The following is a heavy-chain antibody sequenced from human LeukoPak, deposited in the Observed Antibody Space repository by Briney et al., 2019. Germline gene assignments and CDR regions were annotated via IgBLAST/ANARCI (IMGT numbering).Heavy chain of an antibody. V-gene: IGHV1-8*01. D-gene: IGHD2-15*01. Sequence: ASVKVSCKASGYTFSSYDIHWVRQATGQGLEWMGWMNPNNGDSGYAQKFQGRVTMTRDTSISTAYMELSSLRSEDTAVYYCARGLMLHSSNWGQGTQVTVSS. CDR1: GYTFSSYD. J-gene: IGHJ4*02. CDR2: MNPNNGDS. CDR3: ARGLMLHSSN.